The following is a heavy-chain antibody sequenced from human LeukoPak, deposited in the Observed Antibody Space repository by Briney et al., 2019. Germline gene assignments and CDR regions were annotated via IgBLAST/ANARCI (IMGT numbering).Heavy chain of an antibody. CDR2: IYSGGST. V-gene: IGHV3-66*01. CDR3: ARGWKHSSGWHYFDY. CDR1: GFTFSSYS. D-gene: IGHD6-19*01. Sequence: PGGSLRLSCAASGFTFSSYSMNWVRQAPGKGLEWVSVIYSGGSTYYADSVKGRFTISRDNSKNTLYVQMNSLRAEDTAVYYCARGWKHSSGWHYFDYWGQGTLVTVSS. J-gene: IGHJ4*02.